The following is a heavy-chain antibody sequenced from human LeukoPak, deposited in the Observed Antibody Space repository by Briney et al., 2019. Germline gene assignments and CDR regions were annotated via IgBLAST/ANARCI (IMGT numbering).Heavy chain of an antibody. J-gene: IGHJ3*02. V-gene: IGHV1-24*01. CDR3: ATSRPHYDSSGYYYAEYAFDI. CDR1: GYTLTELS. Sequence: ASVKVSCKVSGYTLTELSMHWVRQAPGKGLEWMGGFDPEDGETIYAQKFQGRVTMTEDTSTDTAYMELSSLRSEDTAVHYCATSRPHYDSSGYYYAEYAFDIWGQGTMVTVSS. CDR2: FDPEDGET. D-gene: IGHD3-22*01.